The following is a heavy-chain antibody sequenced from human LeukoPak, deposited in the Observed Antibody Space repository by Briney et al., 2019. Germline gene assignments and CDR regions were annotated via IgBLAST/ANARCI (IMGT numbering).Heavy chain of an antibody. Sequence: PGGSLRLSCTVSGFTFNNYAMNWVRQAPGKGLEWVSIISGGGGSTSYADSVRGRFTISRDSSKNTLYLQMHSLRAEDTAVYYCAKDRHFFASRTYGIDYWGQGTLVTVSP. D-gene: IGHD2/OR15-2a*01. CDR1: GFTFNNYA. J-gene: IGHJ4*02. CDR3: AKDRHFFASRTYGIDY. CDR2: ISGGGGST. V-gene: IGHV3-23*01.